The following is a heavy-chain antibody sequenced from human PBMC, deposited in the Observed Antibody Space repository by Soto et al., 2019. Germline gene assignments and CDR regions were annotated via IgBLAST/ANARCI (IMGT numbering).Heavy chain of an antibody. V-gene: IGHV1-8*01. CDR3: ARGLERVAYYDFWSGYYLFDY. Sequence: QVQLVQSGAEVKKPGASVKVSCKASGYTFTSYDINCVRQATGQGLEWMGWMNPNSGNTGYAQKFQGRVTMTRNTSISTAYMELSSLRSEDTAVYYCARGLERVAYYDFWSGYYLFDYWGQGTLVTVSS. J-gene: IGHJ4*02. CDR1: GYTFTSYD. D-gene: IGHD3-3*01. CDR2: MNPNSGNT.